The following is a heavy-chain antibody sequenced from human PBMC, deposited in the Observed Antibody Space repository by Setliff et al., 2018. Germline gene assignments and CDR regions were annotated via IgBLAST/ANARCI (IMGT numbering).Heavy chain of an antibody. CDR2: KYVNGGT. CDR1: GDSIVGDY. D-gene: IGHD1-26*01. J-gene: IGHJ5*02. CDR3: VRGGGYTRDWFDP. V-gene: IGHV4-4*07. Sequence: SETLSLTCSVSGDSIVGDYWSWIRQPAGEGLEFLGLKYVNGGTNYNPSLQSRVTISADASKNQLSLRLDSVTAADTAVYFCVRGGGYTRDWFDPWGQGIVVTVS.